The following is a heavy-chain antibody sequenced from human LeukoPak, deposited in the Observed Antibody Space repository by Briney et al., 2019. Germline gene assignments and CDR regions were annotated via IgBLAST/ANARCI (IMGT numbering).Heavy chain of an antibody. CDR2: IYYSGST. CDR3: ASPSSTSEYYFDY. CDR1: GGYISNYY. D-gene: IGHD2-2*01. V-gene: IGHV4-59*08. Sequence: TSETLSLTCTVSGGYISNYYCNWIRQPPGKGLEWIGYIYYSGSTNYNPSLKSRVTISVDTSKNQFSLKLTSVTAADTAVYYCASPSSTSEYYFDYWGQGTLVTVSS. J-gene: IGHJ4*02.